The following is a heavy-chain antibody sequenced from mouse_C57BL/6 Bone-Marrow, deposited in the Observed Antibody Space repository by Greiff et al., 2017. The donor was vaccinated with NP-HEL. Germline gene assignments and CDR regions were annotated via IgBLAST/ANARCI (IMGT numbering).Heavy chain of an antibody. CDR3: AKGGSYDWYFDG. CDR2: IDPSDSYT. Sequence: QVQLQQPGAELVRPGASVKLSCKASGYTFTSYWMHWVKQRPGQGLEWIGVIDPSDSYTNYNQKFKGKATLTVDTSSSTAYMQLSSLTSEDSAVYYCAKGGSYDWYFDGWGTGTTVTVAT. J-gene: IGHJ1*03. V-gene: IGHV1-59*01. CDR1: GYTFTSYW. D-gene: IGHD1-1*02.